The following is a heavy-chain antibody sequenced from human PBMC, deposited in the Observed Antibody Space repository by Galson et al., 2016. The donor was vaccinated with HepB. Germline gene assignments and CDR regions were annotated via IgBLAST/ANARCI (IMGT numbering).Heavy chain of an antibody. CDR2: IHHSGNT. Sequence: SETLSLTCTVSSGSVRSGGYYWTWIRQPPGRGLEWIGDIHHSGNTNYRPSLKSRVSISVDTSKNQFSLKVTSVTAADTAFYYCAARRDGYPHWFDAWGQATLVTVSS. J-gene: IGHJ5*02. CDR3: AARRDGYPHWFDA. CDR1: SGSVRSGGYY. V-gene: IGHV4-61*08. D-gene: IGHD5-24*01.